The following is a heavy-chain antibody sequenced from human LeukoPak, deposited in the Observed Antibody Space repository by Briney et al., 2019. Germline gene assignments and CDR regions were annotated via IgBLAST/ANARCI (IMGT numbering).Heavy chain of an antibody. J-gene: IGHJ4*02. D-gene: IGHD6-13*01. Sequence: GGSLRPSCVVSEFSASNYWMSWVRQAPGKGLEWVANIKQDRSQENYVDSVKGRFTISRDNAKNSVYLQMNGLLVEDTAVYYCVREWAGGLAAAGTRIEGSYWGQGTQVIVSS. V-gene: IGHV3-7*01. CDR3: VREWAGGLAAAGTRIEGSY. CDR1: EFSASNYW. CDR2: IKQDRSQE.